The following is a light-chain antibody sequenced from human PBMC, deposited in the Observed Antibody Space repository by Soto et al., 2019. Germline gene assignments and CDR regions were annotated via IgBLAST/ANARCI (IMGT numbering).Light chain of an antibody. J-gene: IGKJ4*01. CDR1: QSVSGY. V-gene: IGKV3-11*01. Sequence: EIVLTQSPATLSLSPGNIATLSCRASQSVSGYLAWYQQKPPQAPMRLIYDASNRATGIPARCSGSGSGTDLTPNTTSLEPEEFDGYDCQQRSNWPSTFGGGTNVDI. CDR3: QQRSNWPST. CDR2: DAS.